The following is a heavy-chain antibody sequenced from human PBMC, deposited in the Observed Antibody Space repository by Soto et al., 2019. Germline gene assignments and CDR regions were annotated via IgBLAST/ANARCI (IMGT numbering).Heavy chain of an antibody. CDR2: IYWDDSK. Sequence: QITLKESGPTLVRPPQTLTLTCAFSGFSLSTSGVGVGWIRQPPGKALEWLAVIYWDDSKHYSPSLRSRLTITKDTSQNQVVLTMTHMDPMDTGTYYCAHKGPEDGPLDYWGQGTRVTVSS. J-gene: IGHJ4*02. CDR3: AHKGPEDGPLDY. V-gene: IGHV2-5*02. CDR1: GFSLSTSGVG.